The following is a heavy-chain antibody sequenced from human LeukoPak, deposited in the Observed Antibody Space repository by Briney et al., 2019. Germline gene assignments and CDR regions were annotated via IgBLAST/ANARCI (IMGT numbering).Heavy chain of an antibody. V-gene: IGHV3-23*01. CDR3: AKRGVVIRVILVGFHKQAYYFES. CDR1: GITLSNYG. CDR2: ISDSGGTT. D-gene: IGHD3-22*01. J-gene: IGHJ4*02. Sequence: GGSLRLSCVVSGITLSNYGMSWVRQAPGKGLEWVAGISDSGGTTNYADSVKGRFTVSRDNPKNTLYLQMNSRRAEDTAVYFCAKRGVVIRVILVGFHKQAYYFESWGQGVLVTVSS.